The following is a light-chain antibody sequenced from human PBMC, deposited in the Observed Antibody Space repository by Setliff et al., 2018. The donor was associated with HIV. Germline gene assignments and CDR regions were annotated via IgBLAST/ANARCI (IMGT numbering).Light chain of an antibody. Sequence: QSALTQPASVSGSPGQSITISCSGTNNDVGGYNYVSWYQQHPGKAPKLLIYEVTDRPAGVSNRFSGSKSGRTASLTFSGLQADDEAYYYCSSYTTSNTVVFGGGTKVNVL. CDR2: EVT. V-gene: IGLV2-14*01. J-gene: IGLJ2*01. CDR1: NNDVGGYNY. CDR3: SSYTTSNTVV.